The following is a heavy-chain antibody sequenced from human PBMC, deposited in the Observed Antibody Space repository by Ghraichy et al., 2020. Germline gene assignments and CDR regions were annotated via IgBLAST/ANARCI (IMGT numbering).Heavy chain of an antibody. J-gene: IGHJ4*02. V-gene: IGHV4-59*01. CDR2: IFYSGST. CDR3: ARGPNRFYFDY. D-gene: IGHD1-14*01. Sequence: SETLSLTCTVSGGSINSYYWSWIRQPPGKGLEWIGYIFYSGSTNYNPSLKSRVTISLDTSKNQFSLKLSSVTAVDTAVYYCARGPNRFYFDYWGQGTLVTVSS. CDR1: GGSINSYY.